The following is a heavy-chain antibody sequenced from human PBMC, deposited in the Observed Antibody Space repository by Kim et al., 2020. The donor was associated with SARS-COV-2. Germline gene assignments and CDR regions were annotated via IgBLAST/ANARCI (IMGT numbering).Heavy chain of an antibody. J-gene: IGHJ6*02. CDR3: ARGRAGTTLYYYGMDV. Sequence: TVPGRVTITRDTSASTAYMELSSLRSEDTAVYYCARGRAGTTLYYYGMDVWGQGTTVTVSS. D-gene: IGHD1-1*01. V-gene: IGHV1-3*01.